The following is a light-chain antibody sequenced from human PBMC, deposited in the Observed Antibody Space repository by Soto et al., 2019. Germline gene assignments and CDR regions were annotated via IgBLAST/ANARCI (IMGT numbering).Light chain of an antibody. Sequence: QSALTQPASVSGWPGQSVTISCTGASSDLGGYNLVSWYQQSPGKAPKLIMSEGNGRPSGVSNRFSGSKSGNTASLTISGLQTEDDSHYYCCSYANGNTLLFGGGTKVTVL. CDR3: CSYANGNTLL. J-gene: IGLJ2*01. CDR1: SSDLGGYNL. V-gene: IGLV2-23*01. CDR2: EGN.